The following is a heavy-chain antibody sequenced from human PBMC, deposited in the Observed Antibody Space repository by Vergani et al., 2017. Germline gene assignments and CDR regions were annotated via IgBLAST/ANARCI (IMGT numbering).Heavy chain of an antibody. V-gene: IGHV3-23*01. J-gene: IGHJ6*04. CDR1: GFPFNHYA. D-gene: IGHD5-12*01. CDR2: ISGSGGST. CDR3: AKANPRNSGYDYLYYYHAMDA. Sequence: EVQLLESGGDLVQPGGSLRLSCAASGFPFNHYAMNWVRQAPGKGLEWVSGISGSGGSTYYAGSVKGRFTISRDSSKNTLYLQMNSLSAGYTAVYYCAKANPRNSGYDYLYYYHAMDAGGKGTTVTVSS.